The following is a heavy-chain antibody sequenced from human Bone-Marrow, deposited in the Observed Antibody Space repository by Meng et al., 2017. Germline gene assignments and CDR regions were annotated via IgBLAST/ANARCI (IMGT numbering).Heavy chain of an antibody. J-gene: IGHJ4*02. Sequence: SVKVSCKASGFTFTSSAVQWVRQARGQRLEWIGWIVVGSGNTNYAQKFQGRVTITRDTSASTAYMELSSLRSEDTAVYYCARGGSGGSYKPEFDYWGQGTLVTVSS. CDR3: ARGGSGGSYKPEFDY. CDR2: IVVGSGNT. CDR1: GFTFTSSA. D-gene: IGHD2-15*01. V-gene: IGHV1-58*01.